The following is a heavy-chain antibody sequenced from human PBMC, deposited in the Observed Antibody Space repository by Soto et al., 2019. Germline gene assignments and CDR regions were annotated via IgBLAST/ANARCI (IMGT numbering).Heavy chain of an antibody. V-gene: IGHV1-46*01. CDR1: GYTFTSYY. J-gene: IGHJ6*02. CDR3: ARANSNPYYYYGMDV. CDR2: INPSGGST. Sequence: QVQLVQSGAEVKKPGASVKVSCKASGYTFTSYYMHWVRQAPGQGLEWMGIINPSGGSTSYAQKFHGRVTMTRDTSTSTVYMELSSLRSEDTAVYYCARANSNPYYYYGMDVCGQGTTVTVSS. D-gene: IGHD4-4*01.